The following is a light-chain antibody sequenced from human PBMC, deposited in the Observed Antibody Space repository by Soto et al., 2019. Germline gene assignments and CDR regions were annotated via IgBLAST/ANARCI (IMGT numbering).Light chain of an antibody. CDR3: GTWDTSLPACV. CDR1: ASNIGNNS. J-gene: IGLJ1*01. CDR2: DDN. V-gene: IGLV1-51*01. Sequence: QSVLTQPPSVSAAPGQRVTISCSGSASNIGNNSVSWYQQLPGAAPKLLIYDDNNRPSGIPDRFSGSKSGTSATLGITGLQTGDEADYYCGTWDTSLPACVFGPGPKLTVL.